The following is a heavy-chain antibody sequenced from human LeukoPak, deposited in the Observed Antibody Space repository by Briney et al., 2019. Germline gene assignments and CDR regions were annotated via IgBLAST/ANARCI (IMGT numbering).Heavy chain of an antibody. CDR2: IYQSGST. V-gene: IGHV4-38-2*01. Sequence: PSETLSLTCAVSGYSISSGYYWGWIRQPPGKGLERIGSIYQSGSTYYTPSLVSRVTISVDTSKNQFSLKLNSVTAADTAVYYCARHRTSSAYYNYFDYWGQGTLVTVSS. CDR1: GYSISSGYY. D-gene: IGHD3-22*01. J-gene: IGHJ4*02. CDR3: ARHRTSSAYYNYFDY.